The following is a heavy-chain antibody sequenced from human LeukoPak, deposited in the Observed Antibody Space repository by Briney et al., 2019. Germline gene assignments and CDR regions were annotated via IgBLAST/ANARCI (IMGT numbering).Heavy chain of an antibody. CDR1: GGTFSSYA. CDR2: IIPIFGTA. V-gene: IGHV1-69*01. D-gene: IGHD1-26*01. J-gene: IGHJ4*02. CDR3: ARVGLRELLGYFDY. Sequence: SSVKVSCKASGGTFSSYAISWVRQAPGQGLEWMGGIIPIFGTANYAQKFQVRVTITADESTSTAYMELSSLRSEDTAVYYCARVGLRELLGYFDYWGQGTLVTVSS.